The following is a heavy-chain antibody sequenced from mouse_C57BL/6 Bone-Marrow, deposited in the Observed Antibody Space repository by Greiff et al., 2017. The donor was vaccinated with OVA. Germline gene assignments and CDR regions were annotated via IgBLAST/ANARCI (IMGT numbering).Heavy chain of an antibody. J-gene: IGHJ2*01. CDR1: GFNIKDDY. CDR3: TTHLPPFDY. CDR2: IDPENGDT. Sequence: EVQLKESGAELVRPGASVKLSCTASGFNIKDDYMHWVKQRPEQGLEWIGWIDPENGDTEYASKFQGKATITADTSSNTAYLQLSSLTSEDTAVYYCTTHLPPFDYWGQGTTLTVSS. V-gene: IGHV14-4*01. D-gene: IGHD2-1*01.